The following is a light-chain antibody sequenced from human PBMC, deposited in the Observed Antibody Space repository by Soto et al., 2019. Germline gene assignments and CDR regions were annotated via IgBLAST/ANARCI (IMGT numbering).Light chain of an antibody. V-gene: IGKV3-15*01. Sequence: ETVTTQSPGTPSVSLGERATLSCRASQSVSIHLAWYQQKPGQAPRLLIYDTSTRATGIPARFSGSGSGTEFTLTISSLQSEGFAVYYCQQYSNWPPITFGQGTRLEIK. CDR2: DTS. CDR1: QSVSIH. J-gene: IGKJ5*01. CDR3: QQYSNWPPIT.